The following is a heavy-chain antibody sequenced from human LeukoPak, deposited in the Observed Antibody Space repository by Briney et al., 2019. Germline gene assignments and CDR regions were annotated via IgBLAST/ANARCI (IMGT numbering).Heavy chain of an antibody. D-gene: IGHD6-19*01. CDR3: ALESGWYDGGYFDY. J-gene: IGHJ4*02. V-gene: IGHV3-74*01. CDR1: GFTFSSYW. CDR2: IDPYDTGI. Sequence: GGSLRLSCTGSGFTFSSYWMHWVRQAPGKGLVWVSRIDPYDTGISYADSVKGRFTISRDNSKNTLYLQMNSLRAEDTAVYYCALESGWYDGGYFDYWGQGTLVTVSS.